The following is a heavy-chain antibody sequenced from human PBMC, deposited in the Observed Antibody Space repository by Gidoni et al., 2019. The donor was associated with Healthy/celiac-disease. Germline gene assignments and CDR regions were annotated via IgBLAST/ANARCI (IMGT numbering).Heavy chain of an antibody. V-gene: IGHV3-7*01. CDR2: IKQDGSEK. Sequence: EVQLVESGGGLVQPGGSLRLSCAASGFTFSSYWMSWVRQAPGKGLEWVANIKQDGSEKYYVDSVKGRFTISRDNAKNSLYLQMNSLRAEDTAVYYCARGRDSSSSVYYYYYMDVWGKGTTVTVSS. D-gene: IGHD6-6*01. CDR1: GFTFSSYW. J-gene: IGHJ6*03. CDR3: ARGRDSSSSVYYYYYMDV.